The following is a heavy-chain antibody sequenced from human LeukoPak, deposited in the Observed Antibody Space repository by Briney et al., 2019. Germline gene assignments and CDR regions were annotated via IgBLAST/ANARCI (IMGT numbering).Heavy chain of an antibody. D-gene: IGHD6-19*01. CDR2: INSDGTIT. CDR1: GVTSSNYW. V-gene: IGHV3-74*01. Sequence: GGSQGLSCAASGVTSSNYWMHWVRQVPGKGPVWVSRINSDGTITNYADSVKGRFTISRDNAKNTLYLQMNSLRAEDTAIYYCTRGIAMAGNLAEYWGQGTLVTVSS. J-gene: IGHJ4*02. CDR3: TRGIAMAGNLAEY.